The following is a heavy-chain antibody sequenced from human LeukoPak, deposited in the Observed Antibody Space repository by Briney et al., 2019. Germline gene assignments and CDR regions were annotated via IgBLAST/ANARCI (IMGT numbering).Heavy chain of an antibody. D-gene: IGHD1-26*01. CDR1: GFTVSSDY. CDR2: IYSGGST. J-gene: IGHJ3*02. Sequence: GGSLRLSCAASGFTVSSDYMSWIRQPPGKGLEWVSVIYSGGSTNYADSVKGRFTISRDNSKNTLHLQMNSLRVEDTAVYYCARGQSYYEAFDIWGQGAMVTVSS. CDR3: ARGQSYYEAFDI. V-gene: IGHV3-53*03.